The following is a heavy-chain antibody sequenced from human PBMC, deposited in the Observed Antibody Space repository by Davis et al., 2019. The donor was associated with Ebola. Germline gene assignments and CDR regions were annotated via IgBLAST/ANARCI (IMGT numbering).Heavy chain of an antibody. CDR2: IKHDGSET. CDR1: GFIFNSYW. Sequence: PGGSLRLSCAASGFIFNSYWMSWVRQAPGKGLEWVANIKHDGSETYYVDSVKGRFTISRDNAKNSLYLQMNSLRAEDTAVYYCARGITVVRGARMLYDYWGQGTLVTVSS. V-gene: IGHV3-7*04. CDR3: ARGITVVRGARMLYDY. J-gene: IGHJ4*02. D-gene: IGHD3-10*01.